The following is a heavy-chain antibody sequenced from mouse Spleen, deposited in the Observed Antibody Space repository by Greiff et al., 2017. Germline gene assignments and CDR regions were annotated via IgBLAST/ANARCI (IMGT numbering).Heavy chain of an antibody. V-gene: IGHV1-69*01. J-gene: IGHJ3*01. D-gene: IGHD1-2*01. Sequence: VQLQQPGAELVMPGASVKLSCKASGYTFTSYWMHWVKQRPGQGLEWIGEIDPSDSDTNYNQKFKGKATLTVDKSSSTAYMQLSSLTSEDSAVYYCARLTAPFAYWGQGTLVTVSA. CDR3: ARLTAPFAY. CDR1: GYTFTSYW. CDR2: IDPSDSDT.